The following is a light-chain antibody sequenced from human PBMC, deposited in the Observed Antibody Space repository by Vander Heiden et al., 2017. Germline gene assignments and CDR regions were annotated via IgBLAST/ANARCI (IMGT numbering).Light chain of an antibody. V-gene: IGLV2-14*03. CDR2: GVS. J-gene: IGLJ2*01. CDR3: SSFTATSALVL. Sequence: QSALTQPASESGSPGQSLSTPCTGSRRDVGGYSFVSGYQQNPVNPPRLLIYGVSDRPSGVSDRFSGSKLGNTASLTISGLQSDDEATYYCSSFTATSALVLFGGGTKLTV. CDR1: RRDVGGYSF.